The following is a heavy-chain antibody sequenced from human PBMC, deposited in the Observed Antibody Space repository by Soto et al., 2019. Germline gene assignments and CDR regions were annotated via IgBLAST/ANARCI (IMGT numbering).Heavy chain of an antibody. CDR2: IRPIFGTA. D-gene: IGHD6-13*01. Sequence: GASVKVSCKASGGTFSSYAISWVRQAPGRGLARTGGIRPIFGTANYAQKFQGRVTITADDSTSTAYMELSSLRSEDTAVYHCARTPGIAAAGTFVYSYGMDVWGQGTTVTVSS. CDR3: ARTPGIAAAGTFVYSYGMDV. V-gene: IGHV1-69*13. CDR1: GGTFSSYA. J-gene: IGHJ6*02.